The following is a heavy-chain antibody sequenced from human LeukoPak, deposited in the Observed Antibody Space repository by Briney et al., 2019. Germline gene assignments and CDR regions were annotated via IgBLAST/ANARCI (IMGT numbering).Heavy chain of an antibody. CDR2: IYTSGST. Sequence: PSQTLSLTCTVSGGSISSGSYYWSWIRQPAGKGLEWIGRIYTSGSTNYNPSLKSRVTISVDTSKNQFSLKLSSVTAADTAVYYCARGSSRGSYYDYWGQGTLVTVSS. J-gene: IGHJ4*02. D-gene: IGHD1-26*01. V-gene: IGHV4-61*02. CDR1: GGSISSGSYY. CDR3: ARGSSRGSYYDY.